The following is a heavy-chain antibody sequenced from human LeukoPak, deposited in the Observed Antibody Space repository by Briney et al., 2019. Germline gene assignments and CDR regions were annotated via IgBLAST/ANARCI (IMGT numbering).Heavy chain of an antibody. CDR1: GFTFSSYA. V-gene: IGHV3-30-3*01. D-gene: IGHD3-22*01. J-gene: IGHJ4*02. Sequence: GGSLRLSCAASGFTFSSYAMHWVRQAPGKGLEWVAVISYDGSNKYYADSVKGRFTISRDNSKNTLYLQMNSLRAEDTAVYYCARDPNYYDSSGYVCEFNQEYYFDYWGQGTLVTVSS. CDR3: ARDPNYYDSSGYVCEFNQEYYFDY. CDR2: ISYDGSNK.